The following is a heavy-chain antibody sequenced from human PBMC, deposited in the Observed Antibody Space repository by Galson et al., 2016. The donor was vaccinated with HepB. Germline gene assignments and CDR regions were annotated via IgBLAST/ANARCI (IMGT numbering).Heavy chain of an antibody. J-gene: IGHJ6*04. CDR2: IHTTGST. D-gene: IGHD5-24*01. CDR1: GGSISSGSYY. V-gene: IGHV4-61*02. Sequence: TLSLTCTVSGGSISSGSYYWSWIRQPAGKGLGGLGWIGRIHTTGSTNYNPSLKSRATISVDTSKNQFSLKLSSVTAADTAVYYCAREDGSGGYYYGMDVWGKGTTVTVSS. CDR3: AREDGSGGYYYGMDV.